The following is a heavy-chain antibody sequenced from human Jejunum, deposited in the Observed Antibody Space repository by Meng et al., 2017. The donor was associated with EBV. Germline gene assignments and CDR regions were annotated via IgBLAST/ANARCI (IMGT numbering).Heavy chain of an antibody. Sequence: QVRLVQSGAEVKKPGASVKVSCKVSEYSLTELSMPWVRQAPGKGLEWMGGFDPEDGETIYAQKFQGRVTMTEDTSTDTAYMELSSLRSEDTAVYYCATAHGFTIFGVAYYFDYWGQGTLVTVSS. CDR2: FDPEDGET. CDR1: EYSLTELS. V-gene: IGHV1-24*01. D-gene: IGHD3-3*01. J-gene: IGHJ4*02. CDR3: ATAHGFTIFGVAYYFDY.